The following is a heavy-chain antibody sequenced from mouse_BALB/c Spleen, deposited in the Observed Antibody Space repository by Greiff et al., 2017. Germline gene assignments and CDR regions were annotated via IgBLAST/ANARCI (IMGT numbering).Heavy chain of an antibody. CDR2: IYPCNSDT. D-gene: IGHD3-2*02. V-gene: IGHV1-59*01. CDR1: GYSFTSYW. J-gene: IGHJ3*01. Sequence: QVQLQQSGAELVRPGASVKLSCKASGYSFTSYWMNWVKQRPGQGLEWIGVIYPCNSDTRFNQKFKDKATLTVDTSSSTAYMQLSSLTSEDSAVYYCACNGIRGSFDYWGQGTPVTVSA. CDR3: ACNGIRGSFDY.